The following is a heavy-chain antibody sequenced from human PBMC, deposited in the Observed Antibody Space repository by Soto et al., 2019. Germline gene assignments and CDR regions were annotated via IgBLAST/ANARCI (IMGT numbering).Heavy chain of an antibody. J-gene: IGHJ5*02. CDR1: GGTFSSYA. D-gene: IGHD3-10*01. Sequence: SVKVSCKASGGTFSSYAISWVRQAPGQGLEWMGGIIPIFGTANYAQKFQGRVTITADKSTSTAYMELSSLRPEDTAVYYCATEGVRGVIMGWFDPWGQGTLVTVSS. CDR2: IIPIFGTA. CDR3: ATEGVRGVIMGWFDP. V-gene: IGHV1-69*06.